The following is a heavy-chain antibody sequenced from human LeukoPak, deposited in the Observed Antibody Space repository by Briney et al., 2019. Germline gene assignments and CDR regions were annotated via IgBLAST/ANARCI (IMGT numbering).Heavy chain of an antibody. Sequence: ASVKVSCKASGYTFTGYYMHWVRQAPGQGLEWMGWINPNSGGTNYAQKFQGWVTMTRDTSISTAYMELSSLRSEDTAVYYCARDKQLGGNYDLFDYWGQGTLVTVSS. CDR3: ARDKQLGGNYDLFDY. CDR2: INPNSGGT. V-gene: IGHV1-2*04. J-gene: IGHJ4*02. CDR1: GYTFTGYY. D-gene: IGHD3-3*01.